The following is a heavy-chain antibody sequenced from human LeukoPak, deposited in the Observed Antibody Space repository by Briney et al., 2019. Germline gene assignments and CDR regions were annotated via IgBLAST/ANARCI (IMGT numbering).Heavy chain of an antibody. CDR3: ARHVATGVAVPGNGAFDT. V-gene: IGHV4-39*01. CDR2: ISYSGST. CDR1: GGSIGSGSFF. D-gene: IGHD6-19*01. J-gene: IGHJ3*02. Sequence: PSETLSLTCTVSGGSIGSGSFFWGWIRQPPGKGLEWIGTISYSGSTSYNASLKSRVTMFVDTSKNQFSLKLSSVNAADTAVYYCARHVATGVAVPGNGAFDTWGQGTMVTVSS.